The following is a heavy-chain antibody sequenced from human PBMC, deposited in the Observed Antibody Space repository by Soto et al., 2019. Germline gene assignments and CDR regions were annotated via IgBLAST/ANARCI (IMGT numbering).Heavy chain of an antibody. Sequence: SETLSLTCTVSGGSISSGGYYWSWIRQHPGKGLEWIGYIYYSGSTYYNPSLKSRVTISVDTSKNQFSLKLSSVTAADTAVYYCARADTAMVLLDYWGQGTLVTVSS. D-gene: IGHD5-18*01. CDR1: GGSISSGGYY. V-gene: IGHV4-31*03. CDR2: IYYSGST. CDR3: ARADTAMVLLDY. J-gene: IGHJ4*02.